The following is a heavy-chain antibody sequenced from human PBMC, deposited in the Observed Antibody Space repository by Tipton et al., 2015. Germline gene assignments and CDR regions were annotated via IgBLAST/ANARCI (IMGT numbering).Heavy chain of an antibody. Sequence: PGLVKPSETLSLTCAISGYSISSGYYWGWIRQPPGKGLEWIGSISHSGNTYYNPSLKSRVTISIDRFKNQFSLKLSSVTAADTAVYYCASPSLPHDRGDYYFQSWGQGSLVTVSS. D-gene: IGHD2-21*02. V-gene: IGHV4-38-2*01. CDR2: ISHSGNT. CDR3: ASPSLPHDRGDYYFQS. J-gene: IGHJ4*02. CDR1: GYSISSGYY.